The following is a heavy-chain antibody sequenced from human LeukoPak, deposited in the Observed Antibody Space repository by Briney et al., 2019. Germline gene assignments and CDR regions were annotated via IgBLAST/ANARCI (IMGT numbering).Heavy chain of an antibody. J-gene: IGHJ3*02. CDR2: IYNSGNT. D-gene: IGHD6-13*01. V-gene: IGHV4-59*12. CDR1: GDSFSRYY. CDR3: ARRIHSPGYSSSWYFRAFDI. Sequence: SETLSLTRTVSGDSFSRYYWTWIRQPPGKGLQWIGYIYNSGNTNYNPSLESRVSISVDTSKNQFSLKLSSVTAADTAVYYCARRIHSPGYSSSWYFRAFDIWGQGTMVTVSS.